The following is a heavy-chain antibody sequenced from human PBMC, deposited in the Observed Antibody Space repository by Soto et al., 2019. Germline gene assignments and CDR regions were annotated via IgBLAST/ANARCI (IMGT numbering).Heavy chain of an antibody. J-gene: IGHJ3*02. CDR3: ARYGDYFSDAFDI. CDR1: GGSISSYY. Sequence: PSETLSLTCTVSGGSISSYYWSWIRQPPGKGLEWIGYIYYSGSTNYNPSLKSRVTISVDTSKNQFSLKLSSVTAADTAVYYCARYGDYFSDAFDIWGQGTMVTVSS. D-gene: IGHD4-17*01. V-gene: IGHV4-59*08. CDR2: IYYSGST.